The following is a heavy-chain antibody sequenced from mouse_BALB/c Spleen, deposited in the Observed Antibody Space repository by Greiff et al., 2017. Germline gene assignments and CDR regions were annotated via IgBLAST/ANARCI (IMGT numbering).Heavy chain of an antibody. V-gene: IGHV3-6*02. J-gene: IGHJ3*01. CDR3: ARDLRFITTAIGAY. CDR2: ISYDGSN. D-gene: IGHD1-2*01. CDR1: GYSITSGYY. Sequence: EVHLVESGPGLVKPSQSLSLTCSVTGYSITSGYYWNWIRQFPGNKLEWMGYISYDGSNNYNPSLKNRISITRDTSKNQFFLKLNSVTTEDTATYYCARDLRFITTAIGAYWGQGTLVTVSA.